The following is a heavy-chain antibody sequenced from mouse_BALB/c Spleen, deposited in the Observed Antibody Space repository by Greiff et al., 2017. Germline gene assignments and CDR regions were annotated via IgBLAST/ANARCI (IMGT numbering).Heavy chain of an antibody. V-gene: IGHV3-2*02. CDR1: GYSITSDYA. J-gene: IGHJ3*01. Sequence: EVKLQESGPGLVKPSQSLSLTCTVTGYSITSDYAWNWIRQFPGNKLEYMGYISYSGSTYYNPSLKSRISITRDTSKNQYYLQLNSVTTEDTATYSCASQGLRTGTVWFAYWGQGTLVTVSA. CDR2: ISYSGST. D-gene: IGHD4-1*01. CDR3: ASQGLRTGTVWFAY.